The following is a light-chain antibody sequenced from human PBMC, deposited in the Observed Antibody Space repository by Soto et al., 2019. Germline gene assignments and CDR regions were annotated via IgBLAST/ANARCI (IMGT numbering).Light chain of an antibody. CDR2: DAS. CDR3: LQYNGYYRT. V-gene: IGKV1-5*01. J-gene: IGKJ1*01. Sequence: DIQMTQSPSTLSASVGDTVTITCRASQTISGWLAWYQQRPGKAPNLLIFDASTLESGVPSRFSGSASANTFTLTISSLKSDDFATYYCLQYNGYYRTLGQGTKVDIK. CDR1: QTISGW.